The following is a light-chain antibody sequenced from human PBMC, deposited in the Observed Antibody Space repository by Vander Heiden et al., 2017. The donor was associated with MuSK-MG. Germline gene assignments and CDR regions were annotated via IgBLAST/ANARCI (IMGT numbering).Light chain of an antibody. CDR2: EVS. Sequence: QSALTQPAPVSGSPGQSITISCTGTSSDVGGYNYVSWYQQHPGKAPKRMIDEVSNRPSGVSNRFSGSKSGNTASLTISGLQAEDEADYDCSSYTSSSTLVVFGGGTKLTVL. V-gene: IGLV2-14*01. CDR1: SSDVGGYNY. J-gene: IGLJ2*01. CDR3: SSYTSSSTLVV.